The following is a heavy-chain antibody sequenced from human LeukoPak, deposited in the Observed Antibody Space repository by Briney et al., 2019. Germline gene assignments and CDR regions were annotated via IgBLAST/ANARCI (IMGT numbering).Heavy chain of an antibody. D-gene: IGHD6-6*01. CDR3: AKGLQLVPH. J-gene: IGHJ4*02. Sequence: GGSLRPSCAASGFTFSSYAMSWVRQEPGKGREWVSAISGSGGSTYYADSVKVRFTISRDKSKNTLYLQMNSLRAEDTAVYYCAKGLQLVPHWGQGTLVTVSS. V-gene: IGHV3-23*01. CDR2: ISGSGGST. CDR1: GFTFSSYA.